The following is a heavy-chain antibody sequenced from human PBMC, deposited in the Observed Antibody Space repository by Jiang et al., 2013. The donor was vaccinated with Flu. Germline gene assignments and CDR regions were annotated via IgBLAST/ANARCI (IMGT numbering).Heavy chain of an antibody. CDR2: IYYSGST. Sequence: ETLSLTCTVSGGSISSSSYYWGWIRQPPGKGLEWIGSIYYSGSTYYNPSLKSRVTISVDTSKNQFSLKLSSVTAADTAVYYCAREVYDSSGPADYWGQGTLVTVSS. D-gene: IGHD3-22*01. V-gene: IGHV4-39*07. J-gene: IGHJ4*02. CDR3: AREVYDSSGPADY. CDR1: GGSISSSSYY.